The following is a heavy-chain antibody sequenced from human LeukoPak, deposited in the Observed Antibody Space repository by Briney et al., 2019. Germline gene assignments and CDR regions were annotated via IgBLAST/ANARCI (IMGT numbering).Heavy chain of an antibody. J-gene: IGHJ4*02. Sequence: GGSLTLPCAAWGLTFRSYGMQWLRQAPGKGLDGVAVISYDGSNKYYADSVQGRFTITTDNSKNTLYLQMNSLRAEDTAVYYCANDWVAGQGGDYFDYWGQGTLVTVSS. D-gene: IGHD6-19*01. CDR3: ANDWVAGQGGDYFDY. V-gene: IGHV3-30*18. CDR2: ISYDGSNK. CDR1: GLTFRSYG.